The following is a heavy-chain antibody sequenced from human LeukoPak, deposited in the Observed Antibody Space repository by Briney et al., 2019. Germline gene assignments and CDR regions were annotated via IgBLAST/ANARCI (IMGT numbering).Heavy chain of an antibody. J-gene: IGHJ4*02. CDR1: GGPVSSVIYY. V-gene: IGHV4-61*01. Sequence: PSETLSLTCSVSGGPVSSVIYYWSWIRQPPGKGPEWVGYIYYTGSTNNPSLKSRVTISVDTSQNQFSLRLSSVTAADTAVYYCARGYSNGDLFDYWGQGTLVPVSS. CDR3: ARGYSNGDLFDY. CDR2: IYYTGST. D-gene: IGHD5-18*01.